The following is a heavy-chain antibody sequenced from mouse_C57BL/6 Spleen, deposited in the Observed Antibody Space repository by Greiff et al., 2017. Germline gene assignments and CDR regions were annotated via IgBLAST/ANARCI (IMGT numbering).Heavy chain of an antibody. V-gene: IGHV5-16*01. CDR1: GFTFSDYY. D-gene: IGHD2-5*01. Sequence: EVQRVESEGGLVQPGSSMKLSCTASGFTFSDYYMAWVRQVPEKGLEWVANINYDGSSTYYLDSLKSRFIISRDNAKNILYLQMSSLKSEDTATYYCARDRGYSNSYWYFDVWGTGTTVTVSS. CDR3: ARDRGYSNSYWYFDV. J-gene: IGHJ1*03. CDR2: INYDGSST.